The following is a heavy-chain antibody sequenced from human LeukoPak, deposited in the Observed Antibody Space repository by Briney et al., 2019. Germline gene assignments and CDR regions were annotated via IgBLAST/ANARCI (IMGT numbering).Heavy chain of an antibody. D-gene: IGHD6-13*01. Sequence: SETLSLTCTVSGGTINNSDYSCGWIRQPPGKGLEWIGSIYYSGTTYYNPSPKSRVTISVDTSKSQFSLKLSSVTAADTGVYYCARYSSISGWFDPWGQGTLVTVSS. J-gene: IGHJ5*02. CDR1: GGTINNSDYS. CDR3: ARYSSISGWFDP. V-gene: IGHV4-39*01. CDR2: IYYSGTT.